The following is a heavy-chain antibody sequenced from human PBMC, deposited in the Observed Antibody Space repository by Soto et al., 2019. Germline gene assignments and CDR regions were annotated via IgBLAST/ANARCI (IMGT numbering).Heavy chain of an antibody. CDR1: GYTFTSYY. Sequence: ASVKVSCKASGYTFTSYYMHWVRQAPGQGLEWMGIINPSGGSTSYAQKFQGRVTMTRDTSTSTVYMELSSLRSEDTAVYYCARSPRSSSSPSNWFDPWGQGTLVTVSS. CDR3: ARSPRSSSSPSNWFDP. CDR2: INPSGGST. V-gene: IGHV1-46*01. D-gene: IGHD6-6*01. J-gene: IGHJ5*02.